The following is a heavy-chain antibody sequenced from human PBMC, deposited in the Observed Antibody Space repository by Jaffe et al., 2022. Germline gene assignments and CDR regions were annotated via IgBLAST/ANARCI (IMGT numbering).Heavy chain of an antibody. CDR1: GLTFNIRG. CDR2: IHFIGKND. Sequence: QVHLVESGGGVVRPGGSLRLSCAASGLTFNIRGMHWVRQAPGKGLEWVAFIHFIGKNDWYSDSVKGRFTISRDSSKNTLYLQMNSLRVEDSAVYYCVKDVDTHWAWDVWGRGTSVTVSS. D-gene: IGHD7-27*01. J-gene: IGHJ6*04. CDR3: VKDVDTHWAWDV. V-gene: IGHV3-30*02.